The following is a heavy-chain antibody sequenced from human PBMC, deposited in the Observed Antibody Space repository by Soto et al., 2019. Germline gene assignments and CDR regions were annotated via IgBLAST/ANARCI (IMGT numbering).Heavy chain of an antibody. CDR2: ISGSGGST. Sequence: EVQLLESGGCLVQPGGSLRLSCAASGFTFSSYAMSWVRQAPGKGLEWVSAISGSGGSTYYADSVRGRFTISRDNSKNTLYLQMNSLRAEDAAVYYCASTVVVPDWYFVLWGRGTLVTVSS. D-gene: IGHD3-22*01. CDR1: GFTFSSYA. J-gene: IGHJ2*01. V-gene: IGHV3-23*01. CDR3: ASTVVVPDWYFVL.